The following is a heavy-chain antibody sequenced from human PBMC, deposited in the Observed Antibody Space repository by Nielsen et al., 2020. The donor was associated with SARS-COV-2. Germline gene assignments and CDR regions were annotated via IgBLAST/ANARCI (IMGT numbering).Heavy chain of an antibody. D-gene: IGHD2/OR15-2a*01. Sequence: AESLSLSCTVSGGSSSYYYWRCVRQPQGKCLQWIGSTFYAGATNYNPSLESGVTIPVDTSKNQFSMRLSTVTPADTAVYYCARHEAVPLLSRGLGVWGQGTMVTVSS. CDR3: ARHEAVPLLSRGLGV. CDR1: GGSSSYYY. J-gene: IGHJ6*02. CDR2: TFYAGAT. V-gene: IGHV4-59*08.